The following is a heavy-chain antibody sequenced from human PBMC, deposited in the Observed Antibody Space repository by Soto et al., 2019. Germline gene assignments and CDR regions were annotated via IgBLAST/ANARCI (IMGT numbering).Heavy chain of an antibody. D-gene: IGHD1-1*01. V-gene: IGHV4-59*01. CDR1: GGSISSYY. Sequence: SETLSLTCTVSGGSISSYYWSWIRQPPGKGLEWIGYIYYSGSTNYNPSLKSRVTISVDTSKNQFSLKLSSVTAADTAVYYCARLANWNDVHWFDPWGQGTLVTVSS. J-gene: IGHJ5*02. CDR2: IYYSGST. CDR3: ARLANWNDVHWFDP.